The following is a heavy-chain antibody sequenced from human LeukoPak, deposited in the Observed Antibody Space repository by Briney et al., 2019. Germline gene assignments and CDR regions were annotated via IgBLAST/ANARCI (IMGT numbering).Heavy chain of an antibody. Sequence: SETLSLTCAVYGGSFSGYYWSWIRQPPGKGLEWIGEIDHSGSTNYNPSLKSRVTISVETSKNEFSLKLRSVTAADTAVYYCARVTGYRIEDYFDYWGQGTLVTVSS. V-gene: IGHV4-34*01. CDR2: IDHSGST. CDR3: ARVTGYRIEDYFDY. CDR1: GGSFSGYY. J-gene: IGHJ4*02. D-gene: IGHD6-13*01.